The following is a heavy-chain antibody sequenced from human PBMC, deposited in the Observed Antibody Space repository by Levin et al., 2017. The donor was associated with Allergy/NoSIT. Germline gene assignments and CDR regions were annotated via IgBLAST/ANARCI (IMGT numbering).Heavy chain of an antibody. CDR2: IDPSDSYT. V-gene: IGHV5-10-1*01. D-gene: IGHD2-15*01. J-gene: IGHJ4*02. Sequence: GESLKISCKGSGYSFTSYWISWVRQMPGKGLEWMGRIDPSDSYTNYSPSFQGHVTISADKSISLASLQWSTLKASDIAMYYCAKGNGGSSYDYWGQGTLVTVSS. CDR3: AKGNGGSSYDY. CDR1: GYSFTSYW.